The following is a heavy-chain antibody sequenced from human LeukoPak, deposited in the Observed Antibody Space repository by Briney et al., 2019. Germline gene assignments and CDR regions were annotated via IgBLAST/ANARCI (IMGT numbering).Heavy chain of an antibody. Sequence: SQTLPLTCAISGDSLSSYIAAWHCITQSPSRARECLGKTYYRSKWYNNYAVSLKSRININPDTYKNQFSLQLNSVTLEDTAVYYCAREDQWLVLVGAFDIWGQGTMVTVPS. CDR3: AREDQWLVLVGAFDI. CDR2: TYYRSKWYN. D-gene: IGHD6-19*01. J-gene: IGHJ3*02. V-gene: IGHV6-1*01. CDR1: GDSLSSYIAA.